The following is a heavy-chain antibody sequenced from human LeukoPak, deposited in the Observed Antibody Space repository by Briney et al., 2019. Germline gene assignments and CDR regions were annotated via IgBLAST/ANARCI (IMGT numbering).Heavy chain of an antibody. J-gene: IGHJ4*02. CDR3: ARGYSGWYESFDI. CDR2: IIPIFGTA. V-gene: IGHV1-69*13. Sequence: ASVKVSCKASGGTFSSYAISWVRQAPGQGLEWMGGIIPIFGTANYAQKFQGGVTITADESTSTAYMELSSLRSEDTAVYYCARGYSGWYESFDIWGQGTLVTVSS. D-gene: IGHD6-19*01. CDR1: GGTFSSYA.